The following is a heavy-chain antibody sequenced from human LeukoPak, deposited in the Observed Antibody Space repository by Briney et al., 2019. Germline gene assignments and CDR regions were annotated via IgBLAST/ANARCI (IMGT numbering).Heavy chain of an antibody. J-gene: IGHJ5*02. CDR2: INPSGGST. CDR3: ARGLGYGVFDP. D-gene: IGHD6-13*01. V-gene: IGHV1-46*01. Sequence: ASVKVSCKASGYTFTSYYMHWVRQAPGQGLEWMGIINPSGGSTSYAQKFQGRVTITRDMSASTAYMELSSLRSEDTAVYYCARGLGYGVFDPWGHGTLVTVSS. CDR1: GYTFTSYY.